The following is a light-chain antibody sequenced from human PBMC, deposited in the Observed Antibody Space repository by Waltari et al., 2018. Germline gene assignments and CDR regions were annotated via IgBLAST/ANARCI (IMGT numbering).Light chain of an antibody. V-gene: IGLV2-14*03. Sequence: APTQPAPVSGSPGQSVPLSRPGTRRYVCSYNYVSLYQQHPGTAPKLMIYDVSNRPSGVSDRFSGSKSGNTASLTVSGLQAEDEAYYYCSSYTSGSTLWVFGGGTKLTVL. J-gene: IGLJ3*02. CDR3: SSYTSGSTLWV. CDR2: DVS. CDR1: RRYVCSYNY.